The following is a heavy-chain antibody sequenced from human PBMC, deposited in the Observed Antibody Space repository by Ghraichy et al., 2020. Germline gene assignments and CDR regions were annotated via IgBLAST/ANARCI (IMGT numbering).Heavy chain of an antibody. V-gene: IGHV3-7*04. CDR2: IKQDGSEK. CDR1: GFTLSDYW. J-gene: IGHJ4*02. CDR3: ARASGWVIDY. Sequence: GSLRLSCAASGFTLSDYWMNWVRQAPGKGPEWVAIIKQDGSEKHYVDSVKGRFTISRDNAKNSLHLQMNSLRVDDTAVYCCARASGWVIDYWGQGNLVTVSS. D-gene: IGHD2-21*01.